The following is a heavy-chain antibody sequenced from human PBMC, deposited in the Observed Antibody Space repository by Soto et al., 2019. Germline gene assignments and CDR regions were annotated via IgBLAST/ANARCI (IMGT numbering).Heavy chain of an antibody. CDR3: ASRGRYGYFDY. J-gene: IGHJ4*02. Sequence: GGSLSLSCAASGFTVSSNYMSWVRQAPGKGLEWVSVIYSGGSTYYADSVKGRFTISRDNSKNTLYLQMNSLRAEDTAVYYCASRGRYGYFDYWGQGTLVTVSS. V-gene: IGHV3-53*01. CDR1: GFTVSSNY. D-gene: IGHD5-18*01. CDR2: IYSGGST.